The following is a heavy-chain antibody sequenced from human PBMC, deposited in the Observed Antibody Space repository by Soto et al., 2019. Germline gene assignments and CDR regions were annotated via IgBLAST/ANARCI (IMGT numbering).Heavy chain of an antibody. V-gene: IGHV1-69*13. CDR2: IIPIFGTA. D-gene: IGHD3-10*01. Sequence: SVKVSCKASGGTFSSYAISWVRQAPGQGLEWMGGIIPIFGTANYAQKFQGRVTITADESTSTAYMELSSLRSEDTAVYYCARSGLAGSGWFDPWGQGTLVTVSS. CDR1: GGTFSSYA. J-gene: IGHJ5*02. CDR3: ARSGLAGSGWFDP.